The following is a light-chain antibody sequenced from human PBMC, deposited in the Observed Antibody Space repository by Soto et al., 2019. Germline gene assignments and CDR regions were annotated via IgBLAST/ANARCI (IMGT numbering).Light chain of an antibody. CDR1: SSSIGAGYD. CDR3: QSYDSSLSAHVV. V-gene: IGLV1-40*01. CDR2: GNS. Sequence: QPVLTQPPSVSGAPGQRVTISCTGSSSSIGAGYDVHWYQQLPGTAPKLLMYGNSNRPSGVPDRFSGSKSGNSASLAITGLQAEDEADYYCQSYDSSLSAHVVFGGGTKLTVL. J-gene: IGLJ2*01.